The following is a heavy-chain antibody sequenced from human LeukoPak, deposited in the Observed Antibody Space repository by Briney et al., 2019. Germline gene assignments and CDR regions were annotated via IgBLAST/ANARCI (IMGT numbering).Heavy chain of an antibody. D-gene: IGHD6-13*01. J-gene: IGHJ3*02. Sequence: ASVKVSCKASGGTFSSYAISWVRQAPGQGLEWMGIINPSGGSTTYAQKFQGRVTMTRDTSTSTGYMDLSSLRSEDTAVYYCARYSSPPNAFDIWGQGTMVTVSS. CDR1: GGTFSSYA. CDR3: ARYSSPPNAFDI. V-gene: IGHV1-46*01. CDR2: INPSGGST.